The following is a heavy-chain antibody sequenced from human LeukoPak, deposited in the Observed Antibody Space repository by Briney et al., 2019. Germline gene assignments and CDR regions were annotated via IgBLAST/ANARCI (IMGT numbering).Heavy chain of an antibody. D-gene: IGHD3-22*01. J-gene: IGHJ5*02. CDR2: INHRGST. CDR1: GGSFSGYY. Sequence: PSETLSLTCAVYGGSFSGYYWSWIRQPPGEGLEWIGEINHRGSTNYNPSLKSRVTISVDTSKNQFSLKLSSVTAADTAVYYCARHSRGGPYNWFDPWGQGTLVTVSS. V-gene: IGHV4-34*01. CDR3: ARHSRGGPYNWFDP.